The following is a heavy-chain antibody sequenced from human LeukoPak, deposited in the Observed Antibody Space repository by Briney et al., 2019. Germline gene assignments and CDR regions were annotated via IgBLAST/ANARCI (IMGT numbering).Heavy chain of an antibody. CDR3: AKDSVPAAPPLYMDV. CDR1: GFTVSSNY. J-gene: IGHJ6*03. CDR2: IYSGGST. Sequence: GGPLRLSCAASGFTVSSNYMSWVRQAPGKGLEWVSVIYSGGSTYYADSVKGRFTISRDNSKNTLYLQMNSLRAEDTAVYYCAKDSVPAAPPLYMDVWGKGTTVTVSS. D-gene: IGHD2-2*01. V-gene: IGHV3-66*01.